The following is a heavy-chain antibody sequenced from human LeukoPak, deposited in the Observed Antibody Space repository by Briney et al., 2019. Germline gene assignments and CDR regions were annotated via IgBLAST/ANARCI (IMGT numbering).Heavy chain of an antibody. D-gene: IGHD5-12*01. CDR3: ARERGYSGYGPFDY. J-gene: IGHJ4*02. Sequence: QPGGSLRLSCAASGFTFNSYSMNWVRQAPGKGLEWVSYISISSSTIYYADSVRGRFTISRDNAKNSLYLQMNSLRAEDTAVYYCARERGYSGYGPFDYWGQGTLVTVSS. V-gene: IGHV3-48*04. CDR2: ISISSSTI. CDR1: GFTFNSYS.